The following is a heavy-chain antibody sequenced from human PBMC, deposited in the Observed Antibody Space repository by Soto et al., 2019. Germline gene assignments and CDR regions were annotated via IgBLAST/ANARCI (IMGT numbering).Heavy chain of an antibody. CDR3: ARDLPPVDY. Sequence: QVQLVQSGAEVKKPGASVKVSCTASGYTFTSYAMHWVRQAPGQRLEWMGWINAGNGNTKYSQKFQGRVTITRDTSASTAYMALSSLRSEDTAVYYCARDLPPVDYWGQGTLVTVSS. CDR2: INAGNGNT. V-gene: IGHV1-3*01. CDR1: GYTFTSYA. J-gene: IGHJ4*02.